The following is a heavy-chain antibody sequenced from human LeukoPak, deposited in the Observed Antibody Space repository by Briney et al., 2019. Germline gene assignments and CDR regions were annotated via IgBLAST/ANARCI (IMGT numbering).Heavy chain of an antibody. CDR1: GYPFISYD. CDR3: ATSRLGYCNGGSCRYNSAFDI. V-gene: IGHV1-8*01. CDR2: MNPNSGNT. D-gene: IGHD2-15*01. Sequence: ASVKVSCKASGYPFISYDINWVRQATGQGLEWMGWMNPNSGNTGYVRKFQGRVTMTRNTSISTAYMELSSLKSEDTAAYYCATSRLGYCNGGSCRYNSAFDIWGQGTMVTVSS. J-gene: IGHJ3*02.